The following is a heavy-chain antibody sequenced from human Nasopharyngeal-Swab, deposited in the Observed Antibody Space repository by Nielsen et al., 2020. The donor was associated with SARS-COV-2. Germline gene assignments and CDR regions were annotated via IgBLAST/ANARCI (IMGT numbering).Heavy chain of an antibody. V-gene: IGHV1-69*13. D-gene: IGHD2-15*01. Sequence: SVKVSCKASGGTFSSYAISWVRQAPGQGLEWMGGIIPIFGTANYAQKFQGRVTITADESTSTAYMELSSLRSEDTAVYYCARGDFGDCSGGSCKLWYFDLWGRGTLVTVSS. CDR2: IIPIFGTA. CDR1: GGTFSSYA. CDR3: ARGDFGDCSGGSCKLWYFDL. J-gene: IGHJ2*01.